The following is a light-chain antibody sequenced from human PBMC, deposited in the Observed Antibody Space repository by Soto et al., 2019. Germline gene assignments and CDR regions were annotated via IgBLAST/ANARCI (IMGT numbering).Light chain of an antibody. V-gene: IGLV2-8*01. Sequence: QSLRRQPASASGSDGQAVTISCTGTSSDVCDYNYVSWYQQRPGKATKLMIYEVNKRPSGVPDRFSGSKSGNTASLTVSVLQAEHAADYYCGSYAVTNKFAVFGTGTKVTV. CDR2: EVN. CDR1: SSDVCDYNY. J-gene: IGLJ1*01. CDR3: GSYAVTNKFAV.